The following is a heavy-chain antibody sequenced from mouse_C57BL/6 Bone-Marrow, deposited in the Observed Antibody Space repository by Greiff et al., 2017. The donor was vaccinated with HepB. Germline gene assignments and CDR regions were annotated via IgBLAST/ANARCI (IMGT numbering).Heavy chain of an antibody. CDR2: IRSKSNNYAT. J-gene: IGHJ3*01. CDR3: VRSYYDYGWFAY. D-gene: IGHD2-4*01. Sequence: EVQLVESGGGLVQPKGSLKLSCAASGFSFNTYAMNWVRQAPGKGLEWVARIRSKSNNYATYYADSVKDRFTISRDESESMLYLQMNNLKTEDTAKYYCVRSYYDYGWFAYWGQGTLVTVSA. CDR1: GFSFNTYA. V-gene: IGHV10-1*01.